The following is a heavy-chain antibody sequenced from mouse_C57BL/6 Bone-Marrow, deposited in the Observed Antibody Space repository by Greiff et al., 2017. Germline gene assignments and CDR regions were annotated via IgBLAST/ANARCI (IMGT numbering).Heavy chain of an antibody. CDR1: GFTFSSYA. CDR2: ISDGGSYT. V-gene: IGHV5-4*01. J-gene: IGHJ2*01. CDR3: ARVRLRFDY. D-gene: IGHD3-2*02. Sequence: EVQLVESGGGLVKPGGSLKLSCAASGFTFSSYAMSWVRQTPEKRLEWVATISDGGSYTYYPDNVKGRFTISRDNAKNNLYLQMSHLKSEDTAMYYCARVRLRFDYWGQGTTLTVSS.